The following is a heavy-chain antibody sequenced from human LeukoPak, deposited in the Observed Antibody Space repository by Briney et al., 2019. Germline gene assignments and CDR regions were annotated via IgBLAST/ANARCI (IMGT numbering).Heavy chain of an antibody. CDR3: ARGAGSYDNGAGVYY. J-gene: IGHJ4*02. CDR1: GYSFASYW. CDR2: IYPGDSDT. V-gene: IGHV5-51*01. D-gene: IGHD3-10*01. Sequence: GESLKISCKGSGYSFASYWIGWVRQMPGKVLECMGIIYPGDSDTRYSPSFQGQVTISADKSISTASLQWSSLQASDTAMYYCARGAGSYDNGAGVYYWGRGTLFTVSS.